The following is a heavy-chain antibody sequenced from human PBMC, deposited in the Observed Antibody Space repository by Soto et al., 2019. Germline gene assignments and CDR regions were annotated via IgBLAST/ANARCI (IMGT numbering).Heavy chain of an antibody. CDR3: ARDLYFGAGDAIDI. CDR1: GFTFSGFL. D-gene: IGHD3-10*01. Sequence: GGSPRLSCAASGFTFSGFLMHWVRQAPGKGLESVALITYDGRNDYYAESVKGRFSISRDNSKNTLYLQMNSLRPDDTAVYYCARDLYFGAGDAIDIWCQGTMVTVSS. J-gene: IGHJ3*02. CDR2: ITYDGRND. V-gene: IGHV3-30*04.